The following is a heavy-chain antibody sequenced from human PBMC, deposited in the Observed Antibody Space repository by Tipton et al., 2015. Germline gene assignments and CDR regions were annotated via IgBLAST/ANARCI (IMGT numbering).Heavy chain of an antibody. CDR1: SDSISKYY. Sequence: TLSLTCSVSSDSISKYYWSWIRQPPGKGLEWIGSIFHSGSTFYNPSLESRVTISVDTSKNQFSLKLNSVTAADTAVYYCARGLLLWFGMSDYWGRGTLVTVSS. V-gene: IGHV4-38-2*02. CDR3: ARGLLLWFGMSDY. CDR2: IFHSGST. D-gene: IGHD3-10*01. J-gene: IGHJ4*02.